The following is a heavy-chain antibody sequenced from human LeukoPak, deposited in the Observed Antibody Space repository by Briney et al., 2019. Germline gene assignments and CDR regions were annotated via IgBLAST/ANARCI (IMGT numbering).Heavy chain of an antibody. Sequence: SETLSLTCAVYGGSFSGYYWSWIRQPPGKGLEWIGEINHSGSTNYNPSLKSRVTISVDTSKNQFSLKLSSVTAADTAVYYCARQRGAAAGTGSDYWGQGTLVTVSS. J-gene: IGHJ4*02. CDR1: GGSFSGYY. D-gene: IGHD6-13*01. V-gene: IGHV4-34*01. CDR2: INHSGST. CDR3: ARQRGAAAGTGSDY.